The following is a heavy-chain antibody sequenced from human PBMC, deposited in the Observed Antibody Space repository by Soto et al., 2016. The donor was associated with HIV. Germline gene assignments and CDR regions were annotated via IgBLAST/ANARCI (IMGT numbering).Heavy chain of an antibody. D-gene: IGHD3-16*01. V-gene: IGHV3-74*01. Sequence: EVQLVESGGGLVQPGGSLRLSCAASGFTFSSYWMHWVRQAPGKGLVWVSLINSDGSSTSYADSVKGRFTISRDNAKNTLYLQMNSLRAEDTAVYYCASGGVPYHLGVGYRHDYWGRG. CDR3: ASGGVPYHLGVGYRHDY. CDR1: GFTFSSYW. J-gene: IGHJ4*03. CDR2: INSDGSST.